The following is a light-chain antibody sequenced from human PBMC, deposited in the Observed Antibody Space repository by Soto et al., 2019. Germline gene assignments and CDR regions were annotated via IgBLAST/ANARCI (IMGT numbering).Light chain of an antibody. CDR3: QQYKTYPLT. CDR2: KAS. CDR1: QNIDKW. Sequence: DIQMTQSPSTLSASVGDTVTISCRASQNIDKWLAWYRQIPGEVPKVLIYKASNLDSGVPSRFSGSGSGTEFTLTISSLQPGDSASYFCQQYKTYPLTFGGGTKVEV. V-gene: IGKV1-5*03. J-gene: IGKJ4*01.